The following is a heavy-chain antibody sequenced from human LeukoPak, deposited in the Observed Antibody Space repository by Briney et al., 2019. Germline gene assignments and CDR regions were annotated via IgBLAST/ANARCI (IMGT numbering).Heavy chain of an antibody. Sequence: GRSLRLSCAASGFTFSGYGMHWVRQATGKSLEWVSGIGTGGDTHYADSVKGRFTISRENAKNSLFLQMNSLRAGDTAIYYCTRVKSDSSGWYHVLDWGQGTLVTVSS. V-gene: IGHV3-13*01. D-gene: IGHD6-19*01. CDR3: TRVKSDSSGWYHVLD. CDR2: IGTGGDT. CDR1: GFTFSGYG. J-gene: IGHJ4*02.